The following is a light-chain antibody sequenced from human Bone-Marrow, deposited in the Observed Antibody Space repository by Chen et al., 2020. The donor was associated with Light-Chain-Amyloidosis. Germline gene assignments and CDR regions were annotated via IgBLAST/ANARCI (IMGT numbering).Light chain of an antibody. CDR2: VNS. J-gene: IGLJ3*02. V-gene: IGLV1-44*01. Sequence: QSVVTQPPSASGTPGQRVTISCSGSWSNIGSNSINWYPQLSGTAPKLLIYVNSQRPSGVPDRFSGSKSGTSASLAISGLQSEDEADYYCAVWDDSLSGRVFGGGTKLTVL. CDR3: AVWDDSLSGRV. CDR1: WSNIGSNS.